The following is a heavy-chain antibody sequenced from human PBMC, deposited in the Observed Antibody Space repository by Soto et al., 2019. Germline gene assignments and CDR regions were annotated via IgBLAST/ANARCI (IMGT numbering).Heavy chain of an antibody. J-gene: IGHJ5*02. CDR1: GFTVISYA. Sequence: PGGSLRLSCAASGFTVISYAMSWVRQAPGKGLEWVSLISGSAGSTYYADSVKGRFTISRDNSKNTLYLQMNSLRAEDTAVYYCARGRGYSYGLDPWGQGTLVTVSS. D-gene: IGHD5-18*01. CDR3: ARGRGYSYGLDP. CDR2: ISGSAGST. V-gene: IGHV3-23*01.